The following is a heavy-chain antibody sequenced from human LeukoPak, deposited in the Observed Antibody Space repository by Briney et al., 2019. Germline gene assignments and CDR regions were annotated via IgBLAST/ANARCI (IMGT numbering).Heavy chain of an antibody. CDR3: ARERSGRSYYFDY. Sequence: GGSLRLSCAASGLTFSSYWMSWVRQAPGKGLEWVANIKEDGSEKYYVDSVKGRFTTSRDNAKNSLYLLMNSLRAEDTAVYYCARERSGRSYYFDYWGQGTLVTVSS. CDR1: GLTFSSYW. V-gene: IGHV3-7*01. J-gene: IGHJ4*02. D-gene: IGHD1-26*01. CDR2: IKEDGSEK.